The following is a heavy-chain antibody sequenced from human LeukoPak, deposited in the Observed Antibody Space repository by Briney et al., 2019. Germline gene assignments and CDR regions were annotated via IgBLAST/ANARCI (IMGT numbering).Heavy chain of an antibody. CDR3: ATLGQWPDY. V-gene: IGHV3-23*01. J-gene: IGHJ4*02. CDR2: ISGSGGST. Sequence: GGSLRLSCAASGFTFSSYAMSWVRPAPGKGLEWVPAISGSGGSTYYADSVKGRFTISRDNSKNTLYLQMNSLRADDTSVYYCATLGQWPDYWGQGTLVTVSS. D-gene: IGHD6-19*01. CDR1: GFTFSSYA.